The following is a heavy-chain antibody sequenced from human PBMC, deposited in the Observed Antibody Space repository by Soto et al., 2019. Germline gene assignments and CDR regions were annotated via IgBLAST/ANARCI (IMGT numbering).Heavy chain of an antibody. CDR1: GLTFTAFG. D-gene: IGHD1-1*01. Sequence: GGFLRLSGAASGLTFTAFGMHGVGKAPGKGLEWVEGISNNENKKYYGDSVKGRFTNARDNPKKILYLDMNSLRKEDAAVYFCANRGGSQNDCNRFDSWGQGTLVTVSS. J-gene: IGHJ4*02. CDR2: ISNNENKK. V-gene: IGHV3-30*18. CDR3: ANRGGSQNDCNRFDS.